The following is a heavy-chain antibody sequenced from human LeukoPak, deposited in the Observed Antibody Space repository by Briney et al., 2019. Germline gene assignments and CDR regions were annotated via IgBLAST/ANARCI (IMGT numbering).Heavy chain of an antibody. CDR1: GGSISSHY. V-gene: IGHV4-4*07. CDR3: ARDQRAYYHMDV. J-gene: IGHJ6*03. CDR2: IYISGDT. Sequence: SETLSLTCTVSGGSISSHYWSWIRQSAGKGLEWIGRIYISGDTDYNPSLKSRVTMSVDTSKNQFFLKLSPVTAADTAVYYCARDQRAYYHMDVWGKGTTVTVSS.